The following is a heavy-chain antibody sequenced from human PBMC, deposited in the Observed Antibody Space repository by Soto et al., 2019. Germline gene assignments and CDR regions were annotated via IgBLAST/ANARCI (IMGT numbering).Heavy chain of an antibody. V-gene: IGHV1-2*02. CDR1: GHTFTGYY. J-gene: IGHJ6*02. CDR2: INPNSGGT. D-gene: IGHD1-26*01. CDR3: ARESGSYYQYYYYGMDV. Sequence: ASLKVSCKASGHTFTGYYMHWVRQAPGQGLEWMGWINPNSGGTNYAQKFQGRVTMTRDTSISTAYMELSRLRSDDTAVYYCARESGSYYQYYYYGMDVWGQGTTVTVSS.